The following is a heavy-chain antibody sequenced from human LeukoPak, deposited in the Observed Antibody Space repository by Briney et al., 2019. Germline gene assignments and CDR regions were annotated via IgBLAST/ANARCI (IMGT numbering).Heavy chain of an antibody. Sequence: SETLSLTCTVSGVSISSSNSYWGWIRQPPGKGLEWIGEINHSGSTNYNPSLKSRVTISVDTSKNQFSLKLSSVTAADTAEYYCARHGKRLLWFEGWYFDYWGQGTLVTVSS. V-gene: IGHV4-39*01. CDR3: ARHGKRLLWFEGWYFDY. CDR2: INHSGST. J-gene: IGHJ4*02. D-gene: IGHD3-10*01. CDR1: GVSISSSNSY.